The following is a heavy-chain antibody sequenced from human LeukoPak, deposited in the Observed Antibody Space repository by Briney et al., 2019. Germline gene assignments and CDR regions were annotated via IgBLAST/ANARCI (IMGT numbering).Heavy chain of an antibody. CDR2: IIPIFGTA. CDR3: ARDRKLGYCSSTSCLGPVYFDY. J-gene: IGHJ4*02. CDR1: GSTFSSYA. Sequence: GSSVKVSCKASGSTFSSYAISWVRQAPGQGLEWMGGIIPIFGTANYAQKFQGRVTITADESTSTAYMELSSLRSEDTAVYYCARDRKLGYCSSTSCLGPVYFDYWGQGTLVTVSS. D-gene: IGHD2-2*01. V-gene: IGHV1-69*01.